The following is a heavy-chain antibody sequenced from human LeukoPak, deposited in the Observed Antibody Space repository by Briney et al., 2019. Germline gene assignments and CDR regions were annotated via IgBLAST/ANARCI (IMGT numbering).Heavy chain of an antibody. CDR3: AKRAGGAWSAGA. J-gene: IGHJ5*02. Sequence: PGGSLRLSCAASGFTFSSYGMHWVRQAPGKGLEWVAFIRYDGSNKYYADSVKGRFSISRDNSEKTLYLQMNSLRPEDTAVYYCAKRAGGAWSAGAWGQGTLVIVSS. CDR1: GFTFSSYG. V-gene: IGHV3-30*02. D-gene: IGHD2-8*02. CDR2: IRYDGSNK.